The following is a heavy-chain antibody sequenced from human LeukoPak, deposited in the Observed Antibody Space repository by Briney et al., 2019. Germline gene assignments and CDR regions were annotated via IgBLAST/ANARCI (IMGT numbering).Heavy chain of an antibody. CDR3: ARLSRGYSYRFFDY. CDR1: NGSISGHY. CDR2: IYYSGNT. J-gene: IGHJ4*02. D-gene: IGHD5-18*01. V-gene: IGHV4-59*11. Sequence: PSETLSLTCSVSNGSISGHYWAWIRQPPGKGLEWIGYIYYSGNTNYNPSLKSRVTISVDTSKNQFSLKLSSVTAADTAVYYCARLSRGYSYRFFDYWGQGTLVAVSS.